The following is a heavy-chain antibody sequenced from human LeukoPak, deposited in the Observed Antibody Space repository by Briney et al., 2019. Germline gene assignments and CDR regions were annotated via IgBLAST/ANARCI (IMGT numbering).Heavy chain of an antibody. CDR3: ARGGYTTWFDP. J-gene: IGHJ5*02. CDR2: IRSNGGDT. Sequence: QTGGSLRLSCAASGFTFSSYSMTWVRQAPGKGLEWVSTIRSNGGDTFYTDSVKGRFTISRDNSKNTPYLEMNSLRAEDTAVYYCARGGYTTWFDPWGQGTLVTVSS. V-gene: IGHV3-23*01. D-gene: IGHD2-15*01. CDR1: GFTFSSYS.